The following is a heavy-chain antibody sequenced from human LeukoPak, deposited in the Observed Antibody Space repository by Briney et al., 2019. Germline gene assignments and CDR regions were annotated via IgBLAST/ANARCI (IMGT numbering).Heavy chain of an antibody. D-gene: IGHD3-22*01. CDR1: GFTFSSYA. Sequence: GGYLRLSCAASGFTFSSYAMSWVRQAPGKGLEWVSAISGSGGSTYYADSVKGRFTISRDNSKNTLYLQMNSLRAEDTAVYYCANSYYYDSSGYYPHYWGQGTLVAVSS. CDR3: ANSYYYDSSGYYPHY. V-gene: IGHV3-23*01. CDR2: ISGSGGST. J-gene: IGHJ4*02.